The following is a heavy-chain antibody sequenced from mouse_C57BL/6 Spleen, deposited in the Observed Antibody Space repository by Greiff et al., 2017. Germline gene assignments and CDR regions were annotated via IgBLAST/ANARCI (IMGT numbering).Heavy chain of an antibody. J-gene: IGHJ4*01. Sequence: EVQLQQSGTVLARPGASVKMSCKTSGYTFTSYWMHWVKQRPGQGLEWIGAIYPGNSDTSYNQKFKGKAKLTAVTSASTAYMELSSLTNEDSAVYFCTRYPHAPLHYYGSSWGSRDYWGQGTSVTVSS. CDR1: GYTFTSYW. CDR3: TRYPHAPLHYYGSSWGSRDY. D-gene: IGHD1-1*01. V-gene: IGHV1-5*01. CDR2: IYPGNSDT.